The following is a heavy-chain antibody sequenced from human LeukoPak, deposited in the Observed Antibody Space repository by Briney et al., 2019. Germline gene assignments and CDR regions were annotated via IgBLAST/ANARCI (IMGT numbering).Heavy chain of an antibody. V-gene: IGHV4-59*11. J-gene: IGHJ4*02. CDR3: AREQEEDGYLSGPSFFDY. D-gene: IGHD5-24*01. CDR2: IHYTGTT. CDR1: GGSINNHY. Sequence: SETLSLTCIVSGGSINNHYWTWIRQTPGKGLEWIGDIHYTGTTKYNPSLKSRVTISVDTSKNQFSLKLSSVTAADTAVYYCAREQEEDGYLSGPSFFDYWGQGTLVTVSS.